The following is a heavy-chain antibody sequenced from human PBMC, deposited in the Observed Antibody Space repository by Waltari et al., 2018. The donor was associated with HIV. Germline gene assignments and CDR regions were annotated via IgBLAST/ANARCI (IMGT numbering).Heavy chain of an antibody. CDR3: VRDLLNIGVAGTV. CDR2: ISSDGRST. J-gene: IGHJ3*01. Sequence: EVQLVESGGGLVQPGGYLRLSCAASGVTFRRYWIHWVRQVPGKGLVWVSRISSDGRSTTYADSVKGRFTISRDNAKSTLYLEMNSLGAEDTAVYYCVRDLLNIGVAGTVWGQGTMVTVSS. CDR1: GVTFRRYW. V-gene: IGHV3-74*01. D-gene: IGHD6-19*01.